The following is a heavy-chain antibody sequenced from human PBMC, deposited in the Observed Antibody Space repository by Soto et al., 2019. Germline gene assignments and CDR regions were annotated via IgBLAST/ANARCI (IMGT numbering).Heavy chain of an antibody. D-gene: IGHD5-18*01. CDR2: IYYSGST. J-gene: IGHJ4*02. V-gene: IGHV4-59*01. Sequence: QVQLQESGPGLVKPSETLSLTCTVSGGSISGYYWNWIRQPPGKGLEWIGYIYYSGSTNYNLSLKSRVTISVDTSKKQFSLKLSSVTAAGTAVYYCARSGLGTAMVNFDFWGQGTLATVSS. CDR1: GGSISGYY. CDR3: ARSGLGTAMVNFDF.